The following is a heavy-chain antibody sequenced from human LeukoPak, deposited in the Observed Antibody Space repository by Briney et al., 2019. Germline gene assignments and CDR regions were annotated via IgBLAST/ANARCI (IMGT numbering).Heavy chain of an antibody. CDR3: ARDSGIAAAFDY. Sequence: SETLSLTCTVSGGSISSYYWSWIRQPPGKGLEWIGYIYYSGSTNYDPSLKSRVTISVDTSKNQFSLKLSSVTAADTAVYYCARDSGIAAAFDYWGQGTLVTVSS. D-gene: IGHD6-13*01. CDR1: GGSISSYY. J-gene: IGHJ4*02. V-gene: IGHV4-59*01. CDR2: IYYSGST.